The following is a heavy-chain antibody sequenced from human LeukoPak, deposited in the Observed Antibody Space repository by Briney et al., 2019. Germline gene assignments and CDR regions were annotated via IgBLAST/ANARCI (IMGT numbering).Heavy chain of an antibody. CDR3: LXXAPAGXQFGY. CDR2: LSVNTGST. J-gene: IGHJ4*02. V-gene: IGHV1-18*01. CDR1: GYTFIDYG. Sequence: ASVKVSCKTFGYTFIDYGVSWLLQVPGQGLEWLGWLSVNTGSTTYAQKVQGRVTMTPEKSTGTVYMELRSLRVDDPAGYCALXXAPAGXQFGYWXQGTLVTVSS.